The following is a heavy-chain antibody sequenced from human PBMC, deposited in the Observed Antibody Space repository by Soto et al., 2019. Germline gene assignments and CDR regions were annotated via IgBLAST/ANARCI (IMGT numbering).Heavy chain of an antibody. CDR1: GFTLSNYN. D-gene: IGHD3-16*02. CDR2: ISTGTSTI. CDR3: AGDAAIVRGGETFDF. J-gene: IGHJ3*01. Sequence: EVQLVESGGGLVQPGGSLRLSCAASGFTLSNYNMNWVCQAPGKGLEWVSYISTGTSTIYYADSVKGRFTISRDNANDTLYLQMNSLRDEDTAVYYCAGDAAIVRGGETFDFWGQGTMVTVAS. V-gene: IGHV3-48*02.